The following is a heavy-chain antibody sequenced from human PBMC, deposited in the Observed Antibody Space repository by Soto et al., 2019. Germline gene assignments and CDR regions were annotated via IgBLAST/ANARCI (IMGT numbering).Heavy chain of an antibody. D-gene: IGHD3-10*01. CDR3: ASANSGSYYNVYYFDY. Sequence: ASVKGSCKASGGTFSSYAISWVRQAPGQGLEWMGGIIPIFGTANYAQKFQGRVTITADESTSTAYMELSSLRSEDTAVYYCASANSGSYYNVYYFDYWGQGTLVTVSS. J-gene: IGHJ4*02. CDR2: IIPIFGTA. CDR1: GGTFSSYA. V-gene: IGHV1-69*13.